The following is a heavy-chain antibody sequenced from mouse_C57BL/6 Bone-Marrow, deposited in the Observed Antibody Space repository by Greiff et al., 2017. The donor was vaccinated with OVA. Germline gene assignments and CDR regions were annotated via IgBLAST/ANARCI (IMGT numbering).Heavy chain of an antibody. D-gene: IGHD4-1*01. CDR1: GFNIKNTY. V-gene: IGHV14-3*01. Sequence: EVQGVESVAELVRPGASVKLSCTASGFNIKNTYMHWVKQRPEQGLEWIGRIDPANGNTKYAPKFQGKATITADTSSNTAYLQLSSLTSEDTAIYYCARGEAPGSSWFAYWGQGTLVTVSA. CDR3: ARGEAPGSSWFAY. CDR2: IDPANGNT. J-gene: IGHJ3*01.